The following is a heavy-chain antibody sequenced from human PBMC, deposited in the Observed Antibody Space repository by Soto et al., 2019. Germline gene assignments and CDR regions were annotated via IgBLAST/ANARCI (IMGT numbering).Heavy chain of an antibody. J-gene: IGHJ5*02. CDR2: IYHSGST. CDR3: ARGGNYGDYDNWFDP. V-gene: IGHV4-30-2*01. D-gene: IGHD4-17*01. Sequence: SETLSLTCAVSGGSISSGGYSWSWIRQPPGKGLEWIGYIYHSGSTYYNPSLKSRVTISVDRSKNQFSLKLSSVTAADTAVYYCARGGNYGDYDNWFDPWGQGTLVTVSS. CDR1: GGSISSGGYS.